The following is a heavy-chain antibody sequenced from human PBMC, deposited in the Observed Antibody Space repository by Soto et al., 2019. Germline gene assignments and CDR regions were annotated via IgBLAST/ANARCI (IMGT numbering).Heavy chain of an antibody. D-gene: IGHD6-19*01. CDR2: ISGSGGST. Sequence: PVGSLRLSCAASGFTFSSYAMSWVRQAPGKGLEWVSAISGSGGSTYYADSVKGRFTISRDNSKNTLYLQMNSLRAEDTAVYYCAKRHLLIAVAGHFDYWGQGTLVTVSS. CDR3: AKRHLLIAVAGHFDY. V-gene: IGHV3-23*01. J-gene: IGHJ4*02. CDR1: GFTFSSYA.